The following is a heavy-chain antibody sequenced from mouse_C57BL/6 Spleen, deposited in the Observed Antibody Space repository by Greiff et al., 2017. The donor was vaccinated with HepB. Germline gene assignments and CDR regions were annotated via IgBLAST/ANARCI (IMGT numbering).Heavy chain of an antibody. J-gene: IGHJ4*01. Sequence: EVHVKQSGPELVKPGASVKISCKASGYSFTDYNMNWVKQSNGKSLEWIGVINPNYGTTSYYQKFKGKATLTVDQSSSTAYMQLNSLTSEDSAVYYCARDGNYPLAMDYWGQGTSVTVSS. D-gene: IGHD2-1*01. CDR2: INPNYGTT. V-gene: IGHV1-39*01. CDR1: GYSFTDYN. CDR3: ARDGNYPLAMDY.